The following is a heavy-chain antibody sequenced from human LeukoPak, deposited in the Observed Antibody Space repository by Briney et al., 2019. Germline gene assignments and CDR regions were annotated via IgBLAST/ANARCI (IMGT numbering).Heavy chain of an antibody. CDR2: IKSKTDGGTT. Sequence: GGSLRLSCAASGFTFSNAWMSWVRQAPGKGLGWVGRIKSKTDGGTTDYAAPVKGRFTISRDDSKNTLYLQMNSLKTEDTAVYYCTTERYSSSWYFDYWGQGTLVTVSS. CDR3: TTERYSSSWYFDY. J-gene: IGHJ4*02. D-gene: IGHD6-13*01. CDR1: GFTFSNAW. V-gene: IGHV3-15*01.